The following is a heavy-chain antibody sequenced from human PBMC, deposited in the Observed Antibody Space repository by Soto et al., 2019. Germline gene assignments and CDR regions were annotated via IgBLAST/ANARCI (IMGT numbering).Heavy chain of an antibody. D-gene: IGHD3-9*01. CDR1: GGTFSSYT. J-gene: IGHJ5*02. CDR3: ATGGYDILTGSEEDNWFDP. CDR2: IIPILGIA. V-gene: IGHV1-69*02. Sequence: QVQLVQSGAEVKKPGSSVKVSCKASGGTFSSYTISWVRQAPGQGLEWMGRIIPILGIANYAQKFQGRVTITADKSTSTAYMELSSLRSEDTAVYYCATGGYDILTGSEEDNWFDPWGQGTLVTVSS.